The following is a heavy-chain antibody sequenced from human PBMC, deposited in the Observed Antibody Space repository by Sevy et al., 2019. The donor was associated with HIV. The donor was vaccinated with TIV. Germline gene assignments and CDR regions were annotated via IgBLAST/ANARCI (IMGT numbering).Heavy chain of an antibody. J-gene: IGHJ4*02. CDR1: GYTFTNYA. Sequence: ASVKASCKASGYTFTNYALHWVRQAPGQSLEWMGWINVGNGNTRYSQKFQDRFTITRGTSASTAYMELNSLTSEDTAVYYCARDQTAARKGLDYWGQGTLVTVSS. V-gene: IGHV1-3*01. CDR2: INVGNGNT. CDR3: ARDQTAARKGLDY. D-gene: IGHD2-15*01.